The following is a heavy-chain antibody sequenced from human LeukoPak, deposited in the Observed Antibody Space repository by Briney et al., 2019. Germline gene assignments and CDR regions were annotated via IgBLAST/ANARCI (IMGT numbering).Heavy chain of an antibody. D-gene: IGHD4-17*01. CDR1: GFTFSSYA. J-gene: IGHJ4*02. CDR2: ISGSGGST. Sequence: GGSLRLSCAASGFTFSSYAMSWVRQAPGKGLELVSAISGSGGSTYYADSVKGRFTISRDNSKNTLYLQMNSLRAEATAVYYCAKEVWRRTVTTPLDYWGQGTLVTVSS. V-gene: IGHV3-23*01. CDR3: AKEVWRRTVTTPLDY.